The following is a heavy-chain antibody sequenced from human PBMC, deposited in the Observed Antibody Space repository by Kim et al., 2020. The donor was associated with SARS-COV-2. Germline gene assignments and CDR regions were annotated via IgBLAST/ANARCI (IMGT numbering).Heavy chain of an antibody. J-gene: IGHJ4*02. Sequence: SRVTVSVDTSKSQFSLKLSSVTAADTAVYYCARARGITIFGVVSNFDYWGQGTLVTVSS. V-gene: IGHV4-59*01. CDR3: ARARGITIFGVVSNFDY. D-gene: IGHD3-3*01.